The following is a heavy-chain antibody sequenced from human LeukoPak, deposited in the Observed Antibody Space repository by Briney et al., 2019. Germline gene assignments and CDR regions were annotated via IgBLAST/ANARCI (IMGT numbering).Heavy chain of an antibody. V-gene: IGHV4-34*01. J-gene: IGHJ4*02. D-gene: IGHD2-21*02. Sequence: SETLSLTCAVYGGSFSGYYWSWIRQPPGKGLEWIGEINHSGSTNYNPSLKSRVTISVDPSKNQFSLKLSSVTAADTAVYYCARAIVVVTANSYYFDYWGQGTLVTVSS. CDR2: INHSGST. CDR1: GGSFSGYY. CDR3: ARAIVVVTANSYYFDY.